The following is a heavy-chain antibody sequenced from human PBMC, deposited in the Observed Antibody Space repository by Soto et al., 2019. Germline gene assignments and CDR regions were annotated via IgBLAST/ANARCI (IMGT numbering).Heavy chain of an antibody. CDR2: ISSSGDYI. J-gene: IGHJ4*02. D-gene: IGHD3-3*01. Sequence: PGGSLRLSCAASGFTFSTYSMNWVRQAPGKGLEWVSSISSSGDYIYYADSVKGRFTISRDNAKNSLFLQMNSLRAEDMAVYYCAKVTGTDSGDFWSGYNPFDFWGQGTLVTVSS. CDR3: AKVTGTDSGDFWSGYNPFDF. V-gene: IGHV3-21*01. CDR1: GFTFSTYS.